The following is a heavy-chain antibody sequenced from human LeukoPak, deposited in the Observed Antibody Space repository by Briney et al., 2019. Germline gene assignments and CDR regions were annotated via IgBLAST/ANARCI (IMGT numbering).Heavy chain of an antibody. V-gene: IGHV3-49*03. CDR1: GFTFSDYY. D-gene: IGHD3-10*01. CDR2: IRSKAYGGTT. Sequence: PGGSLRLSCAASGFTFSDYYMSWIRQAPGKGLEWVGFIRSKAYGGTTEYAASVKGRFTISRDDSKSIAYLQMNSLKTEDTAVYYCTRVRREVWFGELFGDYWGQGTLVTVSS. J-gene: IGHJ4*02. CDR3: TRVRREVWFGELFGDY.